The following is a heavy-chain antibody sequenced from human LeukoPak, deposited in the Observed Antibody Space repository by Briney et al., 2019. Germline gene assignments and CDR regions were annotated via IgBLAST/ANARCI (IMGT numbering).Heavy chain of an antibody. V-gene: IGHV3-33*01. J-gene: IGHJ3*02. CDR3: ASLHSSGWYDDAFDI. D-gene: IGHD6-19*01. CDR2: IWYDGSNK. Sequence: GGSLRLSCAASGFTFSGYGMHWVRQAPGKGLEWVAVIWYDGSNKYYADSVKGRFTISRDNSKNTLYLQMNSLRAEDTAVYYCASLHSSGWYDDAFDIWGQGTMVTVYS. CDR1: GFTFSGYG.